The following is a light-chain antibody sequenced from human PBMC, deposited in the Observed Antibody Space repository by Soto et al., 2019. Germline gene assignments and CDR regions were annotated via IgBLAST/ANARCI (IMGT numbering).Light chain of an antibody. CDR1: QSISSW. V-gene: IGKV1-5*03. Sequence: DIQMTQSPSTLSASVGDRVTITCRASQSISSWLAWYQQKAGKAPKLLIYKASSLESGVPSRFSGSGSGTEFTLTISSSQVHDFATHYFQPYNHDLWTFGQGTKVEIK. J-gene: IGKJ1*01. CDR2: KAS. CDR3: QPYNHDLWT.